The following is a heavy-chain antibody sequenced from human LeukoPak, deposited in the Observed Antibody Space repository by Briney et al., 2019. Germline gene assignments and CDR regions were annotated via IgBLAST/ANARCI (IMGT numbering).Heavy chain of an antibody. J-gene: IGHJ4*02. V-gene: IGHV3-53*01. CDR3: ARSPGPMPASTIYYFDY. D-gene: IGHD5-24*01. CDR1: GFIVSSNY. CDR2: ISGSGGSP. Sequence: GSLRLSCAASGFIVSSNYMSWVRQAPGKGLEWISLISGSGGSPYYADSVLGRFTISRDNSKNTLYLQMNNLRAEDTAVYYCARSPGPMPASTIYYFDYWGQGALVTVSA.